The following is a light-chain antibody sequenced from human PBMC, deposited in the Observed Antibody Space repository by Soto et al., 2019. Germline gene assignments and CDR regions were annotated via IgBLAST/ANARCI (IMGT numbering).Light chain of an antibody. CDR2: EDH. V-gene: IGLV1-51*02. CDR3: GSWDSSLSAGV. CDR1: SSNIGNNY. J-gene: IGLJ2*01. Sequence: QSVLTQPPSVSAAPGQRLTISCSGSSSNIGNNYVSWYQQVPGKAPKLLISEDHKRPSGIPDRFSGSKSGTSATLAITGLQTGDEADYYCGSWDSSLSAGVFGGGTKVTVL.